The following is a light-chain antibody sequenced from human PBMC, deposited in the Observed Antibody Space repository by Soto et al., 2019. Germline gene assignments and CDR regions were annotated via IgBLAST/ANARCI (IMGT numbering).Light chain of an antibody. CDR1: QSVSSTY. CDR2: GAS. J-gene: IGKJ1*01. CDR3: QHYGSTPWS. Sequence: EVVLTQSPGTLSLSQGERATLSCRASQSVSSTYLAWYQQRPGQAPRLLIYGASTRATDIPDRISGSGSGTDFTLTVSRLEPEDFAVYYCQHYGSTPWSFGQGTKGEIK. V-gene: IGKV3-20*01.